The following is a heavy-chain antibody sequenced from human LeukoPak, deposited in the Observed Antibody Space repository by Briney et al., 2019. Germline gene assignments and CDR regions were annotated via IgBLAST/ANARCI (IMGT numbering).Heavy chain of an antibody. CDR1: GGSINTYY. CDR3: ARQPANTAAFDI. Sequence: PSETLSLTCTVSGGSINTYYWSWIRQPPGKGLEWIAYVRANGENNYNPSLKSRVAISLDTANDHISLTLNFVTAAETAIYYCARQPANTAAFDIWGLGTMVTVSS. D-gene: IGHD5-18*01. J-gene: IGHJ3*02. CDR2: VRANGEN. V-gene: IGHV4-59*08.